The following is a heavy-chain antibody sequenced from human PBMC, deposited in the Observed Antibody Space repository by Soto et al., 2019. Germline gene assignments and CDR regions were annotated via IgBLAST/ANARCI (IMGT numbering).Heavy chain of an antibody. CDR1: GDSISAYS. CDR2: IHYNGNT. J-gene: IGHJ6*02. V-gene: IGHV4-59*01. CDR3: ARVPGYCISTSCYAPTGYYYYGMDV. Sequence: SETLSLTCTVSGDSISAYSWSWVRQPPGKGLEWIGNIHYNGNTKYNPSLKSRVTMSVDTSKNQFSLKLSSVTAADTAVYYCARVPGYCISTSCYAPTGYYYYGMDVWGQGTTVT. D-gene: IGHD2-2*01.